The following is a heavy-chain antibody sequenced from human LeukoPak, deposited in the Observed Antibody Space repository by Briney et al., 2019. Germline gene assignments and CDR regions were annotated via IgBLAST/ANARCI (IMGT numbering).Heavy chain of an antibody. CDR2: IRYDGKTE. J-gene: IGHJ4*02. Sequence: GGSLRLSCVVSGFTFSNYGMHWVRQAPGKGLEWVAFIRYDGKTEHYADPVKGRLTVSRDTSKNTLYLQMNSLRVEDTAVYYCVRDGMVTEPINYWGQGTLVTVSS. CDR3: VRDGMVTEPINY. V-gene: IGHV3-30*02. CDR1: GFTFSNYG. D-gene: IGHD2-21*02.